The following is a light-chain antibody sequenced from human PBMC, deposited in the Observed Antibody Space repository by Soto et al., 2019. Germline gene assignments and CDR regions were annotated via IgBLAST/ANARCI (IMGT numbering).Light chain of an antibody. CDR1: QSVSSSY. V-gene: IGKV3-20*01. CDR3: QQYGSSRRT. CDR2: GAS. Sequence: EIVLTQSPGTLSLSPGERATLSCRASQSVSSSYLAWYQQKPGQAPRLLIYGASSRATGIPDRFSGSGSGTDFTLTISRLEPEDFAVYYGQQYGSSRRTFGQGTKVEIK. J-gene: IGKJ1*01.